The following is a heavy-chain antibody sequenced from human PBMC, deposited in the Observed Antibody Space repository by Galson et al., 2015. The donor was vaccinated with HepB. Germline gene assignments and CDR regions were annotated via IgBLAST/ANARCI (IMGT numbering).Heavy chain of an antibody. CDR2: INPSGGST. CDR3: AREVIGYTVYYYYGMDV. D-gene: IGHD5-24*01. CDR1: GYTFTSYY. J-gene: IGHJ6*02. Sequence: SVKVSCKASGYTFTSYYMHWVRQAPGQGLEWMGIINPSGGSTSYAQKFQGRVTMTRDTSTSTVYMELSSLRSEDTAVYYCAREVIGYTVYYYYGMDVWGQGTTVTVSS. V-gene: IGHV1-46*01.